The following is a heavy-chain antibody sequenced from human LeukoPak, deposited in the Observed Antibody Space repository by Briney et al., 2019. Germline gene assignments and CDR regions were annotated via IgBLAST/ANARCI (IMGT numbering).Heavy chain of an antibody. D-gene: IGHD2-2*01. CDR2: INSDGSST. CDR3: ARVSYCSSTSRVFLDAFDI. J-gene: IGHJ3*02. CDR1: GFTFSSYW. V-gene: IGHV3-74*01. Sequence: GGSLRLSCAASGFTFSSYWMHWVRHAAGKGLVWVSRINSDGSSTNYADSVKGRFTISRENAKNTLYLQMNSLRAEDTAVYYCARVSYCSSTSRVFLDAFDIWGQGTMVTVPS.